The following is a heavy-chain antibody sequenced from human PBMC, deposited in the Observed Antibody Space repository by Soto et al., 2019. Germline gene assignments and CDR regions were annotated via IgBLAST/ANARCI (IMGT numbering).Heavy chain of an antibody. Sequence: QVQLVQSGAEVKKPGASVRVSCKASGYTFTHYYIHWVRQAPGQGLEWMGIINPNGGITTYAQKCRAGVSMTRETSTSTGYLELSSLRSEDSAGYDWATSVNSAMAFDYWGQGTLVTVSS. J-gene: IGHJ4*02. V-gene: IGHV1-46*01. D-gene: IGHD5-18*01. CDR2: INPNGGIT. CDR1: GYTFTHYY. CDR3: ATSVNSAMAFDY.